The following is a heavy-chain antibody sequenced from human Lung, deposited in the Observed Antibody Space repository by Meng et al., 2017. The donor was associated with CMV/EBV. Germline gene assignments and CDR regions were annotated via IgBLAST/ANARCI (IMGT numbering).Heavy chain of an antibody. V-gene: IGHV1-2*02. D-gene: IGHD7-27*01. J-gene: IGHJ4*02. CDR2: IHPNTGVT. Sequence: VSGKASGYTFTGHCRHGVRQAQGQGREWMGWIHPNTGVTNYAQNFQGRVTRTRDTSIRTLHMELSGLRSDDTAMYYCARDDNWGPDYWGQGTLVTVSS. CDR3: ARDDNWGPDY. CDR1: GYTFTGHC.